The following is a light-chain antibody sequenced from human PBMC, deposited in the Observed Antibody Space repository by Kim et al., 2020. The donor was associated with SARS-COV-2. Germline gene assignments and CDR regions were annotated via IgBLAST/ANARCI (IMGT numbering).Light chain of an antibody. CDR2: VGTGGIVG. J-gene: IGLJ3*02. Sequence: CTLSSGYSNYKVDWYQQRPGKGPRFVMRVGTGGIVGSKGNGIPDRFSVLGSGLNRYLTIENIQEEDESEYHCGAEHGSGSNFVWVFGGGTQLTVL. CDR3: GAEHGSGSNFVWV. V-gene: IGLV9-49*01. CDR1: SGYSNYK.